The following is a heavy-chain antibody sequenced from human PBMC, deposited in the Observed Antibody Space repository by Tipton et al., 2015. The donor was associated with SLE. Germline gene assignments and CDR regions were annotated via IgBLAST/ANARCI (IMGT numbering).Heavy chain of an antibody. D-gene: IGHD3-9*01. J-gene: IGHJ6*02. Sequence: TLSLSCAVYGGSFSGYYWSWIRQPPGKGLEWIGEINHSGSTNYNPSLKSRVTISVDTSKNQFSLKLSSVTAADTAVYYCARAPYYDILTGYYRGSGAYYYYGLDVWGQGTTVTVSS. V-gene: IGHV4-34*01. CDR1: GGSFSGYY. CDR3: ARAPYYDILTGYYRGSGAYYYYGLDV. CDR2: INHSGST.